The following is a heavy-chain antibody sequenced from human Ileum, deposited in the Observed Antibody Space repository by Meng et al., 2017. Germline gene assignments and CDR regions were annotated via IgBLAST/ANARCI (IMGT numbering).Heavy chain of an antibody. CDR3: ARHGGYSQDF. D-gene: IGHD4-23*01. V-gene: IGHV4-4*02. Sequence: QVPVPASDQALVSPSGTLSPTCSVFSGSISSNTYWSWVRQPPGKGLEWSGQISHSGSAYYNPSLKSRVTMSVDKSKSQFSLMLTSVTAADTAIYYCARHGGYSQDFWGQGTLVTVSS. CDR1: SGSISSNTY. CDR2: ISHSGSA. J-gene: IGHJ4*02.